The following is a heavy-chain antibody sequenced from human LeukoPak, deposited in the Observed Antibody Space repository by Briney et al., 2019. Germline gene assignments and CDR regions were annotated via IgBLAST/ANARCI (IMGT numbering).Heavy chain of an antibody. D-gene: IGHD6-13*01. V-gene: IGHV4-59*01. CDR3: AKRGGEAADPYYYYYMDV. CDR2: IYYSGST. CDR1: GGSISGYY. Sequence: SETLSLTCTVSGGSISGYYWSWIRQPPGKGLEWIAYIYYSGSTNYNPSLKSRVTISVDRSKNQFSLKLSSVTAADTAVYYCAKRGGEAADPYYYYYMDVWGKGTTVTVSS. J-gene: IGHJ6*03.